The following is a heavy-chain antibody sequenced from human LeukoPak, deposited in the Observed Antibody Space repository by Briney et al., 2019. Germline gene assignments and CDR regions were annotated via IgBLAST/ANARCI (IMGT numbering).Heavy chain of an antibody. CDR2: IRHDGSHT. CDR3: ASLGSSWYIIN. CDR1: GFAFNTYI. Sequence: GGSLRLSCVASGFAFNTYIMHWVRQAPGKGLQWVAFIRHDGSHTHYLESVKGRFTISRDNSKNTLYLQMSSLRAEDTAVYYCASLGSSWYIINWGQGTLVTVSS. D-gene: IGHD6-13*01. J-gene: IGHJ4*02. V-gene: IGHV3-30*02.